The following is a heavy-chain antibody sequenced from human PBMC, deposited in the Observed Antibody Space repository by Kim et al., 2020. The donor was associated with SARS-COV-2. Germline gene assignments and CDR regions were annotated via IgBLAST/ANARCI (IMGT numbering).Heavy chain of an antibody. D-gene: IGHD6-19*01. J-gene: IGHJ4*02. CDR1: GFTFSSYG. CDR2: IWYDGSNK. V-gene: IGHV3-33*01. CDR3: AGDVTGYNSGPSWY. Sequence: GGSLRLSCAASGFTFSSYGMHWVRQAPCKGLEWVAVIWYDGSNKYYADSVKGRFTISRDNSKSTLDLQMNSLRAEDTAVYYCAGDVTGYNSGPSWYWGQGTLVTVSS.